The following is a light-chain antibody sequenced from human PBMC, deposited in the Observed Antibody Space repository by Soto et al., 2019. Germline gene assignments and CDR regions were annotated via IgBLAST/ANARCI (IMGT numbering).Light chain of an antibody. CDR1: QSVSSSY. CDR3: QQYGSSPRT. CDR2: GAS. V-gene: IGKV3-20*01. Sequence: TQSAAALSVSKGERATLSCRASQSVSSSYLAWYQQKPGQAPRLLIYGASSRATGIPDRFSGSGSGTDFTLTISRLEPEDFAVYYCQQYGSSPRTFAQGTRLAI. J-gene: IGKJ5*01.